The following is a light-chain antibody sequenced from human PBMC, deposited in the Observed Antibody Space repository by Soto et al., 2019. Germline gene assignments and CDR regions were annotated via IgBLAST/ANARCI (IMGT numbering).Light chain of an antibody. Sequence: EIMMTQSPATLSVSPWERATLSCWASQSVSSNLAWYQQKPGQAPRLLIHRASTRATGVPARFSGSGSGTEFTLTISSLQSEDSAVYHCQQYHNWPLTSGGGTKVDIK. CDR3: QQYHNWPLT. V-gene: IGKV3-15*01. CDR1: QSVSSN. J-gene: IGKJ4*01. CDR2: RAS.